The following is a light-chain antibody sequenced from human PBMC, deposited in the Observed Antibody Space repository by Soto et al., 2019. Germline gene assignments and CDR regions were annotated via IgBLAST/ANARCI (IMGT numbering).Light chain of an antibody. CDR1: SSDVGGYNY. J-gene: IGLJ3*02. V-gene: IGLV2-14*01. Sequence: QSALTQPASVSGSPGQSITISCTGTSSDVGGYNYVSWYQQHPGKVPRLMIYEVSNRPSGLSNRFSGSKSDNTASLPISGVQAEDEADYYCSSYTSSNTGVCGGGTKLTVL. CDR2: EVS. CDR3: SSYTSSNTGV.